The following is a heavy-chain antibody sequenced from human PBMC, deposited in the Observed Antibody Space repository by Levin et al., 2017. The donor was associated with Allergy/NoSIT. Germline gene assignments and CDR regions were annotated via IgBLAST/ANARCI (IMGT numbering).Heavy chain of an antibody. D-gene: IGHD3-10*01. V-gene: IGHV3-9*01. J-gene: IGHJ4*02. CDR2: ITWNNGNI. Sequence: SLKISCAASGFSFEDYAMHWVRQAPGKGLEWVSGITWNNGNIGYADSVKGRFTISRDNAKNSLYLQMNSLRPEDTAFYYCAKDISIAAGPGDCFDYWGQGTLVTVSS. CDR1: GFSFEDYA. CDR3: AKDISIAAGPGDCFDY.